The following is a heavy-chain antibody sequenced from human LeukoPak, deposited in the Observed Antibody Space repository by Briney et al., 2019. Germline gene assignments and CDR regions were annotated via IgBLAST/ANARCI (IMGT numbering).Heavy chain of an antibody. CDR3: ARHRDILTGSSFDP. CDR2: IHYTGST. V-gene: IGHV4-39*01. D-gene: IGHD3-9*01. J-gene: IGHJ5*02. Sequence: PSETLSLTCTVSGGSIRSSSYNWGWLRQPPGKGLEWIGSIHYTGSTYYNPSLKSRVTISVDTSKNQFSLKLSSVTAADTAVYYCARHRDILTGSSFDPWGQGTLVTVSS. CDR1: GGSIRSSSYN.